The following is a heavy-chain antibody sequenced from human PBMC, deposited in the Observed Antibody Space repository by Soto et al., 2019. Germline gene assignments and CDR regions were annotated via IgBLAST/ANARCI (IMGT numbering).Heavy chain of an antibody. J-gene: IGHJ6*02. CDR3: ARDNGXYYDSSSNTTYYYGMDL. V-gene: IGHV4-61*01. CDR2: IYYSGST. D-gene: IGHD3-22*01. CDR1: GVSVSSGSYY. Sequence: SETLSLTCTVSGVSVSSGSYYWTWIRQPPGKGLEWIGYIYYSGSTNYNPSLKSRVTISVDASKNQFSLKLSSVTAADTAVYYCARDNGXYYDSSSNTTYYYGMDLWGQGTTVTVSS.